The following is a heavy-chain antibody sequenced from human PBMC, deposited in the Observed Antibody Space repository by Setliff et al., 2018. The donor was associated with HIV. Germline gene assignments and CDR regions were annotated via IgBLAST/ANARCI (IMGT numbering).Heavy chain of an antibody. D-gene: IGHD2-21*01. CDR3: AKHFLLWSNAFHI. Sequence: PSETLSLTCTVSGGSISSHYWSWIRQPPGKGLEWIGNIYYSGTAYYKPSLRSRVTISVDTSMNQFSLNLNSVTAADTAVYYCAKHFLLWSNAFHIWGQGTMVTVSS. V-gene: IGHV4-59*08. CDR2: IYYSGTA. J-gene: IGHJ3*02. CDR1: GGSISSHY.